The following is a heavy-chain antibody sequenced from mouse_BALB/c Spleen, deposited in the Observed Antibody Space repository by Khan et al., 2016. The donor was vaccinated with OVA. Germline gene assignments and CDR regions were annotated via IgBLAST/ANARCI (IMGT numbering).Heavy chain of an antibody. V-gene: IGHV5-6*01. CDR2: INTGGDYI. Sequence: EVELVESGGDLVKPGGSLKLSCAASGFTFSTYAMSWVRQTPDKGLEWVATINTGGDYIFYPDSVKGRFTISSDNAKNTLYLQMSSLRSEDTAMYYCARHNYGPFAYWGQGTLVTVSA. J-gene: IGHJ3*01. CDR1: GFTFSTYA. D-gene: IGHD1-1*01. CDR3: ARHNYGPFAY.